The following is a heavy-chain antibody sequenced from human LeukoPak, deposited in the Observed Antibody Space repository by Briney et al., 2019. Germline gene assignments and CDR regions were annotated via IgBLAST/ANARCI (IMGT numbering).Heavy chain of an antibody. D-gene: IGHD2-15*01. CDR1: GFIFSDYG. V-gene: IGHV3-30*02. Sequence: RGSLRLSCTTSGFIFSDYGMHWLRQAPGKRPEWVTFIRFDGSLQYYADSVKGRFTISRDNSKNTLHLQMNSLRPEDTAVYYCAKDLLVAGFDYWGQGTLVTVSS. CDR2: IRFDGSLQ. J-gene: IGHJ4*02. CDR3: AKDLLVAGFDY.